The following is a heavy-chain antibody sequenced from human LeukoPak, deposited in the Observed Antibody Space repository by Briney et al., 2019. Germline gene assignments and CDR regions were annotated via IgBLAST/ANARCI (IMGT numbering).Heavy chain of an antibody. CDR2: INTNTGNP. D-gene: IGHD2-2*01. CDR3: ARTYCSSTSCYLRWFDP. CDR1: GYTFTSYA. Sequence: ASVKVSCKASGYTFTSYAMNWVRQAPGQGLEWMGWINTNTGNPTYAQGFTGRFVFSLDTSVSTAYLQISSLKAEDTAVYYCARTYCSSTSCYLRWFDPWGQGTLVTVSS. V-gene: IGHV7-4-1*02. J-gene: IGHJ5*02.